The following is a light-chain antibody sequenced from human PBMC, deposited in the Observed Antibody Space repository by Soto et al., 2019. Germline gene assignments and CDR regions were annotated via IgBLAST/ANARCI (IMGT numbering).Light chain of an antibody. Sequence: EILLTQSPGTLSLSPGESSTLSCRAIQSVSSSYLAWYQQKPGQAPRLLIYGASSRATGIPDRFSGSGSGTDFTLTISRLEPEDFAVYYCQQYGSSPPITFGQGTRLEIK. V-gene: IGKV3-20*01. CDR3: QQYGSSPPIT. CDR1: QSVSSSY. J-gene: IGKJ5*01. CDR2: GAS.